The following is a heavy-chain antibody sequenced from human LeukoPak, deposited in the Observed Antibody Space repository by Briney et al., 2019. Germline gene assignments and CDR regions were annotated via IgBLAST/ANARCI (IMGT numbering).Heavy chain of an antibody. J-gene: IGHJ4*02. Sequence: GGSLRLSCAASGLTFSSYGMHWVRQAPGKGLEWAAFIQYHGSNRYYVDSVKGRFTISRDNSKNTLYLQMNSLRPEDTAIYYCAKGRGEDDTTLALLLPDYWGQGTLVSVSS. V-gene: IGHV3-30*02. CDR3: AKGRGEDDTTLALLLPDY. CDR1: GLTFSSYG. D-gene: IGHD5-18*01. CDR2: IQYHGSNR.